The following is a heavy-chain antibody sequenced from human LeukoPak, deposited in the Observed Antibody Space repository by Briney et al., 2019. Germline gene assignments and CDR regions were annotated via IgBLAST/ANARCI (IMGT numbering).Heavy chain of an antibody. CDR2: ISSSSSYI. V-gene: IGHV3-21*01. D-gene: IGHD5-12*01. CDR3: ARGVGGYEGYFDY. CDR1: GFTFSDYS. Sequence: MSGGSLRLSCAASGFTFSDYSVNWVRQAPGKGLEWVSHISSSSSYIYYADSVKGRFTISRDNAKNSLYLQMNSLRAEDTAVYYCARGVGGYEGYFDYWGQGTLVTVSS. J-gene: IGHJ4*02.